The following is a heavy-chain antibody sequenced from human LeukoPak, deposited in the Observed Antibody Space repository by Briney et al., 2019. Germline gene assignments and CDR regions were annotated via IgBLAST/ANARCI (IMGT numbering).Heavy chain of an antibody. J-gene: IGHJ4*02. CDR1: GFTFGDYA. Sequence: PGGSLRLSCTTSGFTFGDYALTWVRQAPGKGLEWVGFIRVKANGGTTEYAASVKGRFTISRDDSKSIAYLQMNSLKTEDTAVYYCMRAENCGGDCYYNWGQGTLVTVSS. V-gene: IGHV3-49*04. CDR2: IRVKANGGTT. CDR3: MRAENCGGDCYYN. D-gene: IGHD2-21*02.